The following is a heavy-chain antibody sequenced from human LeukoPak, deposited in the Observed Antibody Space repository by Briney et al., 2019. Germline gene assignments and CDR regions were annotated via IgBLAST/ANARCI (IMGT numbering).Heavy chain of an antibody. D-gene: IGHD4-17*01. V-gene: IGHV3-23*01. CDR1: GFTFSSYA. CDR2: ISGNGGNT. J-gene: IGHJ3*02. Sequence: TGGSLRLSCAASGFTFSSYAMNWVRHVPGKGLEWVSGISGNGGNTDYADSVRGRFTISRDNSKNTLYLQMNSLRAEDTARYYCAKDTEWGTVTMRLDAFDIWGQGTMVTVSS. CDR3: AKDTEWGTVTMRLDAFDI.